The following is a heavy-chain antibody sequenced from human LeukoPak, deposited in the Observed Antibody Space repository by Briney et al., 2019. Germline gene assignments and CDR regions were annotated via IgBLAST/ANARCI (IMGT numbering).Heavy chain of an antibody. CDR2: IYYSGST. D-gene: IGHD6-19*01. CDR1: GGSISSGRYY. J-gene: IGHJ4*02. CDR3: ATNTSDAAFDY. Sequence: SETLSLTCAVSGGSISSGRYYWGWIRQPPGKGLEWIGSIYYSGSTSYNPSLKSRVTISVDTSKNQSSLRLSSVTAADTAVYYCATNTSDAAFDYWGPGTLVTVSS. V-gene: IGHV4-39*01.